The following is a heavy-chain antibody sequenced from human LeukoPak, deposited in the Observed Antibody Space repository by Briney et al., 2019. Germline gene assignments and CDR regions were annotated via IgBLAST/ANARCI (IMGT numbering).Heavy chain of an antibody. CDR1: GYTFTSYD. CDR3: ARGRLYSYGWIY. J-gene: IGHJ4*02. CDR2: MNPNSGNT. V-gene: IGHV1-8*01. D-gene: IGHD5-18*01. Sequence: EASVKVSCKASGYTFTSYDINWVRQATGQGLEWMGWMNPNSGNTGYAQKFQGRVTMTRNTSISTAYMELSSLRSEDTAVYYCARGRLYSYGWIYWGQGTLVTVSS.